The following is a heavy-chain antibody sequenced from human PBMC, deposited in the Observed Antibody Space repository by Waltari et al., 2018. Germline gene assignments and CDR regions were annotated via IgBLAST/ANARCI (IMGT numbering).Heavy chain of an antibody. CDR3: AKDGQGITMVRGVTDYFDY. Sequence: EVQLVESGGGLVQPGGSLRLSCAASGFTFSSYAMSWVRQAPGKGLEWVSAISGSGGSTYYADSVKGRFTISRDNSKNTLYLQMNSLRAEDTAVYYCAKDGQGITMVRGVTDYFDYWGQGTLVTVSS. J-gene: IGHJ4*02. V-gene: IGHV3-23*04. CDR2: ISGSGGST. D-gene: IGHD3-10*01. CDR1: GFTFSSYA.